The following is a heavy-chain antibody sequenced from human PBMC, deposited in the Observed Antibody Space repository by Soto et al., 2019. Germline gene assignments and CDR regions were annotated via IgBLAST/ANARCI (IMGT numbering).Heavy chain of an antibody. CDR2: IYYSGST. CDR3: MLGSGWKDFDY. D-gene: IGHD3-22*01. V-gene: IGHV4-39*01. CDR1: GCSISSSSCY. Sequence: SETLSLTCTVSGCSISSSSCYWGWIRQPPGKGLEWIGNIYYSGSTYYSPSLKSRVTISVDTSKNQFSLRLSSVTAADTAVYYCMLGSGWKDFDYWGQGTLVTSPQ. J-gene: IGHJ4*02.